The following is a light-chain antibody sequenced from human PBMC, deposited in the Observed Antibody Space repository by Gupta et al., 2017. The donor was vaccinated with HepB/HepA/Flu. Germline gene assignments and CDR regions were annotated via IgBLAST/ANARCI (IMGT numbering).Light chain of an antibody. Sequence: SSDLLQPPSVSVSPGQTASITCSGDKLGDKYASWYQQKPGQSPVLVMYQDSKRPSGIPERFSGSNSGNTATLTISGTQAMDEADYYCQAWDSIVVFGGGTKLTVL. CDR1: KLGDKY. CDR3: QAWDSIVV. J-gene: IGLJ2*01. V-gene: IGLV3-1*01. CDR2: QDS.